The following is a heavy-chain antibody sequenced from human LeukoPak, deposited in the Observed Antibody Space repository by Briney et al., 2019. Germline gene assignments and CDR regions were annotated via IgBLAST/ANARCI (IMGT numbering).Heavy chain of an antibody. CDR1: GFTFSSSW. D-gene: IGHD6-19*01. CDR3: ARGGWYPDY. V-gene: IGHV3-7*01. CDR2: IKQDGSEQ. Sequence: QAGGSLRLSCVASGFTFSSSWMSWARQPPGKGLEWVAYIKQDGSEQNYVDSVKGRFTISRDNAKNSLYLQMNSLRVEDTAVFYCARGGWYPDYWGLGTLVTVSS. J-gene: IGHJ4*02.